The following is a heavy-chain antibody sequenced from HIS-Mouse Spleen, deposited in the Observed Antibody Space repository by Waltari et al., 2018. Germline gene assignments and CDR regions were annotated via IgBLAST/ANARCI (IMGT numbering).Heavy chain of an antibody. CDR1: GGSISSSSYY. CDR3: AREIPYSSSWYDWYFDL. V-gene: IGHV4-39*07. Sequence: QLQLQESGPGLVKPSETLSLTCTVSGGSISSSSYYWGWIRQPPGKGLEWSGSIYYSGRTYYHPSLKSRGTISVDTSKNQFSLKLSSVTAADTAVYYCAREIPYSSSWYDWYFDLWGRGTLVTVSS. CDR2: IYYSGRT. D-gene: IGHD6-13*01. J-gene: IGHJ2*01.